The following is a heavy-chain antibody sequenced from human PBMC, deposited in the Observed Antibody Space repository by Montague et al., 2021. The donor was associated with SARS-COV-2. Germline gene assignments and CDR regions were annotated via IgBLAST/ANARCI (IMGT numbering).Heavy chain of an antibody. CDR1: GDSITNNYY. J-gene: IGHJ4*02. D-gene: IGHD2-21*01. CDR2: IYHSGTT. V-gene: IGHV4-38-2*02. CDR3: ARRHIVASNRAFDY. Sequence: SETLSLTCTVSGDSITNNYYWGWIRQPPRKGLEWIGTIYHSGTTYYNPSLKSRDTISVDTSNNQFSLKLTSVTAADTAVYYCARRHIVASNRAFDYWGQGTLVTVSS.